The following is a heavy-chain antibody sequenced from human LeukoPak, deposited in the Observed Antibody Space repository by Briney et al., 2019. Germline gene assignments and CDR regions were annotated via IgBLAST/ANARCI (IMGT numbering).Heavy chain of an antibody. CDR2: IYYSGST. D-gene: IGHD3-22*01. J-gene: IGHJ4*02. Sequence: SETLSLTCTVSGGSISSSSYYWGWIRQPPGKGLECIGSIYYSGSTYYNPSLKSRVTISVDTSKNQFSLKLSSVTAADTAVYYCARQYYDSSGYYCEMDRWGQGTLVTVSS. V-gene: IGHV4-39*01. CDR1: GGSISSSSYY. CDR3: ARQYYDSSGYYCEMDR.